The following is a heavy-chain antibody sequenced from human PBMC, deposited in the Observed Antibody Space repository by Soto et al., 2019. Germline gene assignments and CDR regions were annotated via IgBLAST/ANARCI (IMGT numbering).Heavy chain of an antibody. D-gene: IGHD6-19*01. CDR3: ARDQVAGTRFFDL. V-gene: IGHV3-21*01. Sequence: EVQLESGGGLVKPGGSLRLSCAASGFTFSSYSMNWVRQAPGKGLEWVSSISSSSSYIYYADSVKGRFTISRDNAKNSLYLQMNSLRAEDTAVYYCARDQVAGTRFFDLWGRGTLVTVSS. CDR2: ISSSSSYI. CDR1: GFTFSSYS. J-gene: IGHJ2*01.